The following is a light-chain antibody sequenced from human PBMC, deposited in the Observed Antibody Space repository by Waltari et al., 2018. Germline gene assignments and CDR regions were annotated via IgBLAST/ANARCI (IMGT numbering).Light chain of an antibody. V-gene: IGLV4-69*01. Sequence: QLLLTQSPSASASLGASVQLTCTLSSGHSNYAIAWHQQQPDKGPRYLMKVNRDGSHIKGDGIPDRFSGSSSGAERYLTISSLQSEDEADYYCQTGGFGIWVFGGGTKLTVL. CDR3: QTGGFGIWV. J-gene: IGLJ3*02. CDR2: VNRDGSH. CDR1: SGHSNYA.